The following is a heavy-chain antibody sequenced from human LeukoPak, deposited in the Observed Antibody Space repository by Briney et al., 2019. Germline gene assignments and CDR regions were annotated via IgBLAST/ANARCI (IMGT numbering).Heavy chain of an antibody. CDR1: SGSLSTSNYY. Sequence: PSETLSLTCAVSSGSLSTSNYYWGWVRQPPGNSLEWIGNIFYSVSTYYSPSLKSRVTISLDTSRNQFSLKLNSVTAADTAVYYCAKSNGYGLLDIWGQGTMVTVSS. D-gene: IGHD3-22*01. CDR2: IFYSVST. J-gene: IGHJ3*02. V-gene: IGHV4-39*07. CDR3: AKSNGYGLLDI.